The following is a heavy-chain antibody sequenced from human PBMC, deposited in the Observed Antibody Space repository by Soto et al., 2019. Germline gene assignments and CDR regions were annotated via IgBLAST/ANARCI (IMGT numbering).Heavy chain of an antibody. Sequence: ASVKVSCKASGNTVPNYAIHWVRQAPGQRLEWMGWINAGNGNTKYSQQFQGRVTITRDTSASTAYMELSSLTSEDTAVYYCARDLGGWPDYWGQGTLVTVSS. CDR1: GNTVPNYA. J-gene: IGHJ4*02. D-gene: IGHD2-15*01. CDR2: INAGNGNT. CDR3: ARDLGGWPDY. V-gene: IGHV1-3*01.